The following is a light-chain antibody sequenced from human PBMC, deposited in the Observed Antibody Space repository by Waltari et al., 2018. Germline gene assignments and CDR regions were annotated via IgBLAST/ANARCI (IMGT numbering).Light chain of an antibody. Sequence: EIVLIQSRATLALAPGERATRPCRASQSVSSYLAWYQQKPGQPPRLLNYLASTRATGIPARFSGRGSGTDFTLIITNVEPEDFAVYYCQQRSDWPPLTFGQGTRLEIK. CDR2: LAS. CDR1: QSVSSY. J-gene: IGKJ5*01. V-gene: IGKV3-11*01. CDR3: QQRSDWPPLT.